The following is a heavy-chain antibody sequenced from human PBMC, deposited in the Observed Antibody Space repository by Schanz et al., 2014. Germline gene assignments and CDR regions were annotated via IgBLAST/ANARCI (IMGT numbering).Heavy chain of an antibody. V-gene: IGHV1-8*01. CDR3: TKGRTFGR. J-gene: IGHJ4*02. CDR2: MNSKTGNT. D-gene: IGHD3-16*01. Sequence: QVQLVQSGAEVKKPGASVKVSCKASGYTFTSYGITWVRQATGQGLEWMGWMNSKTGNTDYAQRFQGRVTMTRNTSITTAYLELSSLRAGDTAVYYCTKGRTFGRWGQGTLXTVSS. CDR1: GYTFTSYG.